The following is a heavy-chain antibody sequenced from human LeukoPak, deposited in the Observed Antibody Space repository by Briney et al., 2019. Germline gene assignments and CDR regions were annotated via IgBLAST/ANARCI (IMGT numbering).Heavy chain of an antibody. CDR1: GYTFTNFG. D-gene: IGHD6-19*01. CDR2: INTYKGNT. CDR3: ARAGGWSREDYKDESYHI. V-gene: IGHV1-18*01. Sequence: ASVRVSCKASGYTFTNFGISWVRQTPGQGLEWMGWINTYKGNTYYAQNFQDRVTMTTDTSTTTGYMELRSLTPDDTAIYFCARAGGWSREDYKDESYHIWGQGTVVTV. J-gene: IGHJ3*02.